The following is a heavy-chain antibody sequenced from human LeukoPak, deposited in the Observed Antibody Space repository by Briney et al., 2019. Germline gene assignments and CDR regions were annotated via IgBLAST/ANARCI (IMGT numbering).Heavy chain of an antibody. Sequence: TASETLSLTCTVSGGSISSGDYYWSWIRQPPGKGLEWIGYIYYSGSTYYSPSLKSRVTISVDTSKNQFSLKLSSVTAADTAVYYCARESYSYGFYYFDYWGQGTLVTVSS. D-gene: IGHD5-18*01. CDR1: GGSISSGDYY. CDR3: ARESYSYGFYYFDY. V-gene: IGHV4-30-4*08. J-gene: IGHJ4*02. CDR2: IYYSGST.